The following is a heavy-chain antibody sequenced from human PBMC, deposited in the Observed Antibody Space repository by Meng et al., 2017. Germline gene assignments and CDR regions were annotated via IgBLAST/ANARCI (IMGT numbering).Heavy chain of an antibody. CDR1: GGSFGSNV. CDR3: ASDYGDYAWIAKRWFDH. D-gene: IGHD4-17*01. J-gene: IGHJ5*02. CDR2: IRCIFGTT. Sequence: KPVCSVKVSWKSSGGSFGSNVISCVQQAPGQGLECIGGIRCIFGTTNYAQKFQSRVTITADDSTTTANMELSSLISEDTAEYYCASDYGDYAWIAKRWFDHWGQGTLVTVSS. V-gene: IGHV1-69*01.